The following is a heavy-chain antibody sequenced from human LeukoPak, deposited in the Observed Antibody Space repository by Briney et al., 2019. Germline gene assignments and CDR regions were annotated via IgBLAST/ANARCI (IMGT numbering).Heavy chain of an antibody. CDR3: ARGVGYCSGGSCHYYFDY. D-gene: IGHD2-15*01. V-gene: IGHV3-30-3*01. CDR2: ISYDGSNK. J-gene: IGHJ4*02. Sequence: GRSLRLSCAASGFTFSSYAMHWVRQAPGKGLEWVAVISYDGSNKYYADSVKGRFTISRDNSKSTLYLQMNSLRAEDTAVYYCARGVGYCSGGSCHYYFDYWGQGTLVTVSS. CDR1: GFTFSSYA.